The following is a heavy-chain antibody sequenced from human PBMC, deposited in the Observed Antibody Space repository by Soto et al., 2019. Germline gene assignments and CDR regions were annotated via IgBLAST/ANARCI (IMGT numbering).Heavy chain of an antibody. CDR1: GGSFSGYY. Sequence: SETLSLTCAVYGGSFSGYYWSWIRQPPGKGLEWIEEINHSGSTNYNPSLKSRVNISVDTSKNQFSLKLSSVTAADTAVYYCARKPRTRPRGGAYYYYMDVWGKGTTVTVSS. V-gene: IGHV4-34*01. J-gene: IGHJ6*03. CDR2: INHSGST. D-gene: IGHD3-10*01. CDR3: ARKPRTRPRGGAYYYYMDV.